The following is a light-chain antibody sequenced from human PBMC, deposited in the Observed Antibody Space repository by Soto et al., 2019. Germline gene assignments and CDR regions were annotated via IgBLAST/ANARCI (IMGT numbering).Light chain of an antibody. J-gene: IGKJ5*01. CDR1: QGISNS. CDR2: SAS. V-gene: IGKV1-9*01. CDR3: QQLYRYPIT. Sequence: DIQMTQSPSSLSASVGDRFTITCRASQGISNSLAWYQQKPGKAPKLLIYSASTLQSGVPSRFSGGFSGTEFTLTISSLQPEDFATYYCQQLYRYPITFGQGTRLEI.